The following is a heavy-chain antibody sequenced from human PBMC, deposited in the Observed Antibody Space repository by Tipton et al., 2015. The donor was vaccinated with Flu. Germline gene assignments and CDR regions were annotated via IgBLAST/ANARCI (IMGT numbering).Heavy chain of an antibody. V-gene: IGHV4-59*07. CDR3: ASALYSSNWYGGVWLDP. CDR1: GGSIGKYY. CDR2: VYYTGST. J-gene: IGHJ5*02. Sequence: TLSLTCTISGGSIGKYYWSWIRQPPGKGLEWIGYVYYTGSTNYNPSLKIRVTMSLDTSKNQFSLKLSSVTAAHTAVYYCASALYSSNWYGGVWLDPWGRGTQVTVSS. D-gene: IGHD6-13*01.